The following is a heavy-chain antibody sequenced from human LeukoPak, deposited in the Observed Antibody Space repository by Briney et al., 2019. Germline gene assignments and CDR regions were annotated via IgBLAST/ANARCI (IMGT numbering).Heavy chain of an antibody. CDR3: ARRGYGMDV. J-gene: IGHJ6*02. CDR1: GFTFSSYA. V-gene: IGHV3-30-3*01. D-gene: IGHD3-10*01. Sequence: GGSLRLSCAASGFTFSSYAMHWVRQAPGKGLEWVAVISYDGSNKYYADSVKGRFTISRDNSKNTLYLQMNSLRAGDTAVYYCARRGYGMDVWGQGTTVTVSS. CDR2: ISYDGSNK.